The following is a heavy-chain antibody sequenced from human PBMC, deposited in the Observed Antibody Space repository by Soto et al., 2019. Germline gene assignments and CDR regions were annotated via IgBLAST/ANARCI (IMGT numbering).Heavy chain of an antibody. CDR2: ISDSGISI. D-gene: IGHD1-26*01. J-gene: IGHJ4*02. V-gene: IGHV3-23*01. CDR1: GFAFYNYA. Sequence: EEQLLESGGGLIQPGGSLRLSCAASGFAFYNYAMAWVRQAAGKGLEWVSGISDSGISIYYTDSVKGRFTISRDNSKNKLYLQIDGRRGEDKALYYCAKDDRRTGRMGKWVGWGRGTLVTVSS. CDR3: AKDDRRTGRMGKWVG.